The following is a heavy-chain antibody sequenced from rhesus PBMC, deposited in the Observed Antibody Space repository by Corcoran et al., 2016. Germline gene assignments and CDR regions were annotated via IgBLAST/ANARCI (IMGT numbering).Heavy chain of an antibody. CDR3: SRGYSYNYFDY. D-gene: IGHD5-12*01. J-gene: IGHJ4*01. Sequence: EVQLVESGGALAQPGGSLRLSCAASGFTFDDYAMHWVRHAPGKGLEWVSRISWNSGTIYYADSVKGRFTSSRVNAKNSLCLQMDRLRAEDTAVYYCSRGYSYNYFDYWGQGVLVTVSS. V-gene: IGHV3-134*01. CDR2: ISWNSGTI. CDR1: GFTFDDYA.